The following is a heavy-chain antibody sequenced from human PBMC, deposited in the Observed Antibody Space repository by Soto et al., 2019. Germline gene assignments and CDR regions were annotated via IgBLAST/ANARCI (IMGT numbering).Heavy chain of an antibody. J-gene: IGHJ4*02. V-gene: IGHV1-8*01. CDR1: GYSFTDYD. Sequence: ASVKVSCKTSGYSFTDYDIHWVRQAAGQGLEWMGWMNPGNNQHVYTQKFRGRVTVSTDTSITTTYMELNSLRPDDTAMYYCARDGVSSTEYTWNYGTYFDYWGQGALVTVS. D-gene: IGHD1-7*01. CDR3: ARDGVSSTEYTWNYGTYFDY. CDR2: MNPGNNQH.